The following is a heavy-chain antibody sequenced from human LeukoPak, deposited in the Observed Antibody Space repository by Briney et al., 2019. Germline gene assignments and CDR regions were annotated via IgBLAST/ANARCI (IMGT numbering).Heavy chain of an antibody. CDR3: AKDHVVVPAAIS. CDR1: GFTFSSYA. J-gene: IGHJ4*02. CDR2: ISGSGGST. Sequence: GGSLRLSCAASGFTFSSYAMSWVRQAPGKGLEWVSAISGSGGSTYYADSAKGRFTISRDNSKNTLYLQMNSLRAEDTAVYYCAKDHVVVPAAISWGQGTLVTVSS. D-gene: IGHD2-2*02. V-gene: IGHV3-23*01.